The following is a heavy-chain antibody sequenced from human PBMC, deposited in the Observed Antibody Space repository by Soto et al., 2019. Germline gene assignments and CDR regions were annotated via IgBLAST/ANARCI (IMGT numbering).Heavy chain of an antibody. CDR2: ISATGGST. J-gene: IGHJ5*02. CDR3: AKGFIRDCGGDCTVDT. V-gene: IGHV3-23*01. Sequence: EVQLLESGGGLVQPGGSLRLSCAASGFTFSSYTMSWVHQAPGKGLEWVSGISATGGSTYYADSVKGRFTFSRDNSKNTLYLQMNSLRAEDTAVYYCAKGFIRDCGGDCTVDTWGQGTLVTVSS. CDR1: GFTFSSYT. D-gene: IGHD2-21*02.